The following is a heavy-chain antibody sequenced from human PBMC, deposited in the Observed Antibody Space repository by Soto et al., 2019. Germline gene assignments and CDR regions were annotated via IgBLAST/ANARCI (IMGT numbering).Heavy chain of an antibody. V-gene: IGHV1-46*01. Sequence: QVQLVQSGAEVKKPGASVKVSCKASGYTFTSYYMHWVRQAPGQGLEWMGIINPSGGSTSYAQKFQGRVTMTRDTSTSTVYMELSSLRSEDTAVYYCARGISSPWAGYYYYGMDVWGQGTTVTVSS. J-gene: IGHJ6*02. CDR2: INPSGGST. CDR3: ARGISSPWAGYYYYGMDV. CDR1: GYTFTSYY. D-gene: IGHD2-2*01.